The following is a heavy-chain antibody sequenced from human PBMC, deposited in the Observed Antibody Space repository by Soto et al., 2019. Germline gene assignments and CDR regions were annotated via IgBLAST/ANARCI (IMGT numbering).Heavy chain of an antibody. V-gene: IGHV4-34*01. J-gene: IGHJ4*02. Sequence: SETLSLTCAVYGGSFSGYYWSWIRQPPGKGLEWIGEINHSGSTNYNPSLKRRVTISVDTSKNQFSLKLSSVTAADTAVYYCGRGGGYSAARPRGPIDSWGQGTLVTVSS. CDR3: GRGGGYSAARPRGPIDS. CDR1: GGSFSGYY. CDR2: INHSGST. D-gene: IGHD6-6*01.